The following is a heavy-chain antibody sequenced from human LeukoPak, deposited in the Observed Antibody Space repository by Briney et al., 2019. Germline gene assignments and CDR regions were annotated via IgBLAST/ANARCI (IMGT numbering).Heavy chain of an antibody. CDR2: INYSGST. D-gene: IGHD3-9*01. Sequence: PSETLSLTCTVSGGSISSYYWSWIRQPPGKGLEWIGNINYSGSTYYNPSVKSRVTLSVDVSKNRFSLNLTSVTAADTALYFCARTHVDSLGWFDAWGQGIQVIVSS. CDR1: GGSISSYY. CDR3: ARTHVDSLGWFDA. J-gene: IGHJ5*02. V-gene: IGHV4-59*04.